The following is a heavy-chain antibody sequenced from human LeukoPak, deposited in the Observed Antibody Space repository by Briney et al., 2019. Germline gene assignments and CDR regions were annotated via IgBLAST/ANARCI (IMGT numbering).Heavy chain of an antibody. CDR1: GFTISTYA. Sequence: GGSLRLSCAASGFTISTYAMHWVRQAPGKGLEWVSYISSSGSGIHYADSVKGRFTISRDNAKNSLYLQMNSPRAEDTAVYYCARERYYYGSDIDYWGQGTLVTVSS. D-gene: IGHD3-10*01. V-gene: IGHV3-48*03. CDR2: ISSSGSGI. CDR3: ARERYYYGSDIDY. J-gene: IGHJ4*02.